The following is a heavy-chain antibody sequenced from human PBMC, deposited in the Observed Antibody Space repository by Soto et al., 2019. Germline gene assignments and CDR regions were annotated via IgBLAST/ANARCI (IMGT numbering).Heavy chain of an antibody. CDR2: ISGSGGST. J-gene: IGHJ4*02. Sequence: GGSLRLSCAASGFTFSSYAMSWVRQAPGKGLEWVSAISGSGGSTYYADSVKGRFTISRDNSKNTLYLQMNSLRAEDTAVYYCAKDRTEGRYYYGSGNWDYWGQGTLVTVSS. D-gene: IGHD3-10*01. CDR3: AKDRTEGRYYYGSGNWDY. CDR1: GFTFSSYA. V-gene: IGHV3-23*01.